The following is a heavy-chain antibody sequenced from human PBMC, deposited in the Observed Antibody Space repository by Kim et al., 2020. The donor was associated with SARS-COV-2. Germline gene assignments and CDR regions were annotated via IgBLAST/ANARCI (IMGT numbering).Heavy chain of an antibody. Sequence: SQTLSLTCTVSGGSVSSGNYYWSWIRQPPGKAPEWIGFMYDSGKTLYNPSLKSRVSISVDTSKNQFSLKLQSVTAADTAVYFCARDLGMGWSGESNDAFDVWGQGTMVVVPS. D-gene: IGHD7-27*01. CDR2: MYDSGKT. CDR1: GGSVSSGNYY. CDR3: ARDLGMGWSGESNDAFDV. J-gene: IGHJ3*01. V-gene: IGHV4-30-4*01.